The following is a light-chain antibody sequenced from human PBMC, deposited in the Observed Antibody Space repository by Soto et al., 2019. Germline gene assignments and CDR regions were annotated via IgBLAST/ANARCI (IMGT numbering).Light chain of an antibody. CDR3: SSCTSSSTPYV. CDR1: SSDVGGYNY. J-gene: IGLJ1*01. V-gene: IGLV2-14*01. CDR2: EVS. Sequence: QSALTQSASVSGSPGQSITISCTGTSSDVGGYNYVSWYQQHPGKAPKLMIYEVSNRPSGVSNRFSGSKSGNTASLTISGLQAEDEADYYCSSCTSSSTPYVFGTGTKVTVL.